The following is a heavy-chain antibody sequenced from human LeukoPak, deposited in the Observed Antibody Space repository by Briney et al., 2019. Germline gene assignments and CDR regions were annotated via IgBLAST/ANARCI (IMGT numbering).Heavy chain of an antibody. J-gene: IGHJ4*02. Sequence: ASVKVSCKVSGYTLIELSMHWVRQAPGKGLEWMGGSDPEDGETIYAQKFQGRVTMTEDTSTDTAYMELSSLRSEDTAVYYCATARTYYYDSSGYDYWGQGTLVTVSS. CDR2: SDPEDGET. D-gene: IGHD3-22*01. CDR1: GYTLIELS. CDR3: ATARTYYYDSSGYDY. V-gene: IGHV1-24*01.